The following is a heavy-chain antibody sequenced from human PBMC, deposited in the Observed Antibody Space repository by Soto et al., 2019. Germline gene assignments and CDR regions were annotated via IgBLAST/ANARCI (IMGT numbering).Heavy chain of an antibody. CDR1: GYTFTSYD. CDR3: ARRRGLYCSGGSCRTYYFDY. CDR2: MNPNSGNT. J-gene: IGHJ4*02. Sequence: ASVKVSCKASGYTFTSYDINWVRQATGQGLEWMGWMNPNSGNTGYAQKFQGRVTMTRNTSISTAYMELSSLRSEDTAVYYCARRRGLYCSGGSCRTYYFDYWGQGTLVTVSS. D-gene: IGHD2-15*01. V-gene: IGHV1-8*01.